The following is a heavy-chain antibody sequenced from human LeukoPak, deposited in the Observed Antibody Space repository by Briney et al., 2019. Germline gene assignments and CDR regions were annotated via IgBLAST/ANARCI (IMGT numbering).Heavy chain of an antibody. CDR1: GGTFSSYA. CDR3: ASGLNDFWSGYYQDYYYYYYMDV. V-gene: IGHV1-69*04. J-gene: IGHJ6*03. Sequence: SVKVSCKASGGTFSSYAISWVRQAPGQGLEWMGRIIPILGIANYAQKFQGRVTITTDESTSTAYMELSSLRSEDTSVYYCASGLNDFWSGYYQDYYYYYYMDVWGKGTTVTVSS. CDR2: IIPILGIA. D-gene: IGHD3-3*01.